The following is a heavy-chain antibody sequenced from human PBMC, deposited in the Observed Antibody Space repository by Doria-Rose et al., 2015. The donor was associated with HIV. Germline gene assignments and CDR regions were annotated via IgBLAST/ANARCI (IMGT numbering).Heavy chain of an antibody. CDR3: TRIKSSRWYHKYYFDF. J-gene: IGHJ4*02. D-gene: IGHD6-13*01. Sequence: QVQLLQSGPVLVKPTETLTLTCTVSGVSLSSPGMGVSWIRQPPGKALEWLANIFSDDERSYKTSLKSRLTISRSTSKSQVVLTMTDMDPVDTATYYCTRIKSSRWYHKYYFDFWGQGTLVIVSA. CDR2: IFSDDER. V-gene: IGHV2-26*01. CDR1: GVSLSSPGMG.